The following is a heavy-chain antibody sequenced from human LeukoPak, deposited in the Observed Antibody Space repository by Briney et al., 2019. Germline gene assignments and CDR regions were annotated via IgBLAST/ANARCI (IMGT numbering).Heavy chain of an antibody. CDR3: ARADWDTAMIDY. J-gene: IGHJ4*02. Sequence: GGSLRLSCTASGFTFGDYGMSWVRQAPGKGLEWISYISNSGNTIHYADSVKGRFTISRDNAKNSLYLQMNSLRAEDTAVYYCARADWDTAMIDYWGQGTLVTVSS. D-gene: IGHD5-18*01. CDR2: ISNSGNTI. CDR1: GFTFGDYG. V-gene: IGHV3-48*03.